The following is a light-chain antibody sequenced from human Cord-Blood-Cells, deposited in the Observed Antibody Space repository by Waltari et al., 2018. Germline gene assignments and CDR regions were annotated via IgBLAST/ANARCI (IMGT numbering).Light chain of an antibody. CDR1: QSISSY. CDR3: QQSYSTPYT. Sequence: DIQMTQSPSSLSASVGDRVPITCRASQSISSYLNWYQQKPGKAPKLLIYATSSLQSGVPSRFGGSGSGTDFTLTISSLQPEDFATYYCQQSYSTPYTFGQGTKLEIK. CDR2: ATS. J-gene: IGKJ2*01. V-gene: IGKV1-39*01.